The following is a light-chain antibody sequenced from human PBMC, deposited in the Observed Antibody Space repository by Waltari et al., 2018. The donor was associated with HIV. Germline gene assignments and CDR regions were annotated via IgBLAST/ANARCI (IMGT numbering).Light chain of an antibody. V-gene: IGLV2-14*03. J-gene: IGLJ3*02. CDR3: SSYTSSSTLV. CDR2: DVS. CDR1: SSDVGGYNY. Sequence: ALTQPASVSGSPGQSITISCTGTSSDVGGYNYVSWYQQHPDKAPKLMIYDVSNRPSGVSDRFSGSKSGNTASLTISGLQAEDEADYYCSSYTSSSTLVFGGGTKLTVL.